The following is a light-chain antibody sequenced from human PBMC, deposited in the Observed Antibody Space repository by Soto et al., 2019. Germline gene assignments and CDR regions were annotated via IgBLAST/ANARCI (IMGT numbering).Light chain of an antibody. Sequence: EIVLTQSPGTLSLSPGERATLSCRASQSISSSNLAWYQQKPGQAPRLLLYGASNRAAGIPERFSGSGSGTDFTLTISRKEPEDFVVYYCQQYGRSPDWDRWTFGQGTKVEVK. CDR2: GAS. CDR3: QQYGRSPDWDRWT. CDR1: QSISSSN. J-gene: IGKJ1*01. V-gene: IGKV3-20*01.